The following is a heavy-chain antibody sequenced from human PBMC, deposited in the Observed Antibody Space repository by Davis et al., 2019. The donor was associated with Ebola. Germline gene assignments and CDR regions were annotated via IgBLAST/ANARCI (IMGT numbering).Heavy chain of an antibody. V-gene: IGHV3-21*04. CDR2: ISVSSGYI. CDR3: AKRAGYDILTGYPTPLDY. D-gene: IGHD3-9*01. Sequence: GGSLRLSCAASGFIFSSYTMNWVRQAPGKGLEWVSSISVSSGYIYYEDSVKGRFTISRDNAKNSLYLQMNSLRAEDTAVYYCAKRAGYDILTGYPTPLDYWGQGTLVTVSS. J-gene: IGHJ4*02. CDR1: GFIFSSYT.